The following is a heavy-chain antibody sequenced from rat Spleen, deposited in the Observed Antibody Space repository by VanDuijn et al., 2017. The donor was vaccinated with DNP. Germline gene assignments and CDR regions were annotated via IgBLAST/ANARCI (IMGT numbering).Heavy chain of an antibody. CDR3: TVGTTGIPLFDY. Sequence: EVQLVESGGGLVQPGRSLKLSCVVSGFTFRNYYMAWVRQAPTKGLEWVAYTTLGDGSVYYRDFVKGRFTISRDNAKSSLYLQMDSLRSEDTATYCCTVGTTGIPLFDYGGQGVMVTVSS. D-gene: IGHD1-9*01. J-gene: IGHJ2*01. CDR2: TTLGDGSV. V-gene: IGHV5-27*01. CDR1: GFTFRNYY.